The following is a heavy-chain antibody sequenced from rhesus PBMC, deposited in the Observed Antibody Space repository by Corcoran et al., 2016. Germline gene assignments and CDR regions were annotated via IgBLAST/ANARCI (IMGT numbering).Heavy chain of an antibody. Sequence: QVQLQESGPGVVKPSETLSLTCAVSGGSIRVRYWWSWFRQPPGKGLVWIGYIYGSRTRTNNNPASKSRVTISKDTSKNQFSLKLSSVTAADTAVYYCASHGYYDSGYYRSVDYWGQGVLVTVSS. J-gene: IGHJ4*01. CDR3: ASHGYYDSGYYRSVDY. V-gene: IGHV4S10*01. CDR1: GGSIRVRYW. CDR2: IYGSRTRT. D-gene: IGHD3-28*01.